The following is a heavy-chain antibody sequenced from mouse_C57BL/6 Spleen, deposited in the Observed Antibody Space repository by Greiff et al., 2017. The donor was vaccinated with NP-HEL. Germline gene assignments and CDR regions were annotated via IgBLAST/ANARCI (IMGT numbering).Heavy chain of an antibody. J-gene: IGHJ4*01. Sequence: EVQLVESGGGLVKPGGSLKLSCAASGFTFSSYAMSWVRQTPEKRLEWVATISDGGSYTYYPDNVKGRFTISRDNAKNNLYLQMSHLKSEDTAMYYCARLLGGAMDYWGQGTSVTVSS. CDR1: GFTFSSYA. V-gene: IGHV5-4*01. D-gene: IGHD2-12*01. CDR3: ARLLGGAMDY. CDR2: ISDGGSYT.